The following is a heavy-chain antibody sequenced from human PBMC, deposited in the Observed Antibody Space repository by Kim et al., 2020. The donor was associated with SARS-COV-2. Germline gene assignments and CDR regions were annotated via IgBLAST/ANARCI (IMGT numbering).Heavy chain of an antibody. J-gene: IGHJ4*02. D-gene: IGHD1-26*01. CDR3: ARVVGATTALPLTGFDY. CDR1: GFTFSSYS. V-gene: IGHV3-21*01. Sequence: GGSLRLSCAASGFTFSSYSMNWVRQAPGKGLEWVSSISSSSSYIYYADSVKGRFTISRDNAKNSLYLQMNSLRAQDTAVYYCARVVGATTALPLTGFDYWGQGTLVTVSS. CDR2: ISSSSSYI.